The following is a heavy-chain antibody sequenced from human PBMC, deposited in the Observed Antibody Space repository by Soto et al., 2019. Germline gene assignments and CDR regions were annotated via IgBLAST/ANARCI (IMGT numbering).Heavy chain of an antibody. D-gene: IGHD2-2*01. CDR3: AKERMEQFQLLPFFDY. CDR1: GFTFSNHG. V-gene: IGHV3-30*18. Sequence: QVRLVEYGGGVVQSGRSLRLSCAASGFTFSNHGMHWVRQAPGKGLEWVTVISYDGSNKYYADSVRGRFTISRDNSKNTLYLQMNSLRAEDTAVYYCAKERMEQFQLLPFFDYWGQGTLVTVSS. J-gene: IGHJ4*02. CDR2: ISYDGSNK.